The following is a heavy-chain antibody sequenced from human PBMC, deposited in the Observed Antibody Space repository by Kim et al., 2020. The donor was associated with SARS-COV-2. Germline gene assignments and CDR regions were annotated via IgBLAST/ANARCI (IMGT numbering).Heavy chain of an antibody. CDR2: ISYDGSNK. CDR1: GFTFSSYA. CDR3: ARDRGRLGELLLGYFDY. J-gene: IGHJ4*03. V-gene: IGHV3-30*04. Sequence: GGSLRLSCAASGFTFSSYAMHWVRQAPGKGLEWVAVISYDGSNKYYADSVKGRFTISRDNSKNTLFLQMNSLRAEDTAVYYCARDRGRLGELLLGYFDY. D-gene: IGHD3-16*02.